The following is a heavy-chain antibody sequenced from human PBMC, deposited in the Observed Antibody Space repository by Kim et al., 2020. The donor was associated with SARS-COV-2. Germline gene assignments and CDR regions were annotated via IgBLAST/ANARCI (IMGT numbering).Heavy chain of an antibody. CDR3: AKDFYYGDKGLFDY. Sequence: GGSLRLSCAASGFTFSNYEMNWVRQAPGKGLEWVSYISSSSSTIYYADSVKGRFTISRDNAKNSLYLQMNSLRAEDTAVYYCAKDFYYGDKGLFDYWRQGTLVTV. V-gene: IGHV3-48*03. CDR2: ISSSSSTI. D-gene: IGHD3-10*01. J-gene: IGHJ4*02. CDR1: GFTFSNYE.